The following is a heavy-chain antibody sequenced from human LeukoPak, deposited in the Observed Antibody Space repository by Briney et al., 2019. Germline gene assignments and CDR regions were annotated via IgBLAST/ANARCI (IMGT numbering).Heavy chain of an antibody. CDR2: IYYSGST. J-gene: IGHJ6*02. V-gene: IGHV4-39*07. CDR1: GGSIISKSYY. Sequence: SETLSLTCTVSGGSIISKSYYWGWIRQPPGKGLEWIGSIYYSGSTYYNPSLKSRVTISVDTSKNQFSLKLSSVTAADTAVYYCARVTVTTLYYYYYYGMDVWGQGTTVTVSS. CDR3: ARVTVTTLYYYYYYGMDV. D-gene: IGHD4-17*01.